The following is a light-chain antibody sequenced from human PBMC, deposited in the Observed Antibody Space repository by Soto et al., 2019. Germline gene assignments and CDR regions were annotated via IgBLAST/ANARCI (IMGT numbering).Light chain of an antibody. V-gene: IGKV1-33*01. CDR2: DAS. CDR3: QQYDNVPFT. J-gene: IGKJ5*01. Sequence: DLQMTQSPSSLSASVGDRVTIICQASQDITNYLNWYQQKPGKAPKLLIYDASNLETGVPSRFSGSGSGTRFSFTISSLQPEDIATYYCQQYDNVPFTFGQGTRLEMK. CDR1: QDITNY.